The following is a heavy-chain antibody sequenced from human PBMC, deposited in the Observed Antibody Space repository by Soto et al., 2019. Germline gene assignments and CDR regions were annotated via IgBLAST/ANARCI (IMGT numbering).Heavy chain of an antibody. V-gene: IGHV3-23*01. CDR1: GFTFSSYA. D-gene: IGHD3-22*01. CDR3: AKEGRITRIVVVTNTGYYFDY. J-gene: IGHJ4*02. Sequence: GGSLRLSCAASGFTFSSYAMSWVRQAPGKGLEWVSSISGSGGSTYYADSVKGRFTIARDNSKNTLYLQMNSLRAEDTAVYYCAKEGRITRIVVVTNTGYYFDYWGQGTLVTVSS. CDR2: ISGSGGST.